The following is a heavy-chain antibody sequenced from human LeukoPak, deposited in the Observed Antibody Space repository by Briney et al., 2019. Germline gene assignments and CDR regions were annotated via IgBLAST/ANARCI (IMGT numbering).Heavy chain of an antibody. CDR3: ARDLGGGGDY. D-gene: IGHD5-24*01. CDR1: SGSFTSSY. V-gene: IGHV4-59*06. J-gene: IGHJ4*02. CDR2: IYYSGST. Sequence: TSETLSLTCIVSSGSFTSSYWSWIRQHPGKGLEWIGYIYYSGSTYYNPSLKSRVTISVDTSKNQFSLKLSSVTAADTAVYYCARDLGGGGDYWGQGTLVTVSS.